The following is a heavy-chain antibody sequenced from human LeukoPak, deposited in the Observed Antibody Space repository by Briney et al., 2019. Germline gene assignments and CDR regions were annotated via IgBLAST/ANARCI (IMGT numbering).Heavy chain of an antibody. D-gene: IGHD3-3*01. Sequence: PSGTLSLTCTVSGGSISSSSYYWGWIRQPPGKGLEWIGSIYYSGSTYYNPSLKSRVTISVDTSKNQFSLKLSSVTAADTAVYYCARVPLYDFWSASVSSPRYYFDYWGQGTLVTVSS. CDR1: GGSISSSSYY. V-gene: IGHV4-39*07. CDR3: ARVPLYDFWSASVSSPRYYFDY. CDR2: IYYSGST. J-gene: IGHJ4*02.